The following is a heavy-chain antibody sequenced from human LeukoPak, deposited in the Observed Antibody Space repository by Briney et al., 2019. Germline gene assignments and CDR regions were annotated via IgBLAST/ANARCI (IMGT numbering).Heavy chain of an antibody. D-gene: IGHD6-19*01. CDR2: IYTSQTT. J-gene: IGHJ4*02. Sequence: SGTLSLTCTVSGASISSYYWSLIRQPSGKGGEWIGYIYTSQTTNYNPSPRSRVPISTDTSKKQCSLRLSSVTAADTAVYYCARHRSPSSLSYFDIWGREPWSSSPQ. CDR1: GASISSYY. V-gene: IGHV4-4*09. CDR3: ARHRSPSSLSYFDI.